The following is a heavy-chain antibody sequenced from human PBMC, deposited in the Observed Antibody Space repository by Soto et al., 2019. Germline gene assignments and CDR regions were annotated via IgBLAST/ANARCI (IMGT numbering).Heavy chain of an antibody. Sequence: SETLSLTCAVSGGSISSGGYSWSWIRQPPGKGLEWIGYIYHSGSTYYNPSLKSRVTISVDRSKNQFSLKLSSVTAADTAVYYCAALQVYGDVYYFDYWGQGTLVTVSS. CDR2: IYHSGST. D-gene: IGHD4-17*01. CDR3: AALQVYGDVYYFDY. J-gene: IGHJ4*02. V-gene: IGHV4-30-2*01. CDR1: GGSISSGGYS.